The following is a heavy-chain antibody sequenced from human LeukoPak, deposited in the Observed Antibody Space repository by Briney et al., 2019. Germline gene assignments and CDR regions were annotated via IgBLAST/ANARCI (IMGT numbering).Heavy chain of an antibody. D-gene: IGHD2-2*01. Sequence: MPGGSLRLSCAASGFIFSSYWMSWVRQAPGKGLEWVGRIKSKTDGGTTDYAAPVKGRFTISRDDSKNTLYLQMNSLKTEDTAVYYCTTTSPGIVVVPAAPGDYYYMDVWGKGTTVTVSS. CDR2: IKSKTDGGTT. V-gene: IGHV3-15*01. J-gene: IGHJ6*03. CDR1: GFIFSSYW. CDR3: TTTSPGIVVVPAAPGDYYYMDV.